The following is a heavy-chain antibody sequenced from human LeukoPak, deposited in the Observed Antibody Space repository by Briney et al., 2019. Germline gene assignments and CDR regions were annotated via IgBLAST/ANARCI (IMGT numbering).Heavy chain of an antibody. CDR2: IRFDGSNI. D-gene: IGHD5-12*01. CDR3: AKDPTYSGYGGLDV. CDR1: GFSFRTYG. J-gene: IGHJ6*04. Sequence: GGSLRLSCAASGFSFRTYGMHWVRQAPGKGLEWVTYIRFDGSNIYYAEAVKGRFTISRDNSKNTLFLQMNRLRADDTAVYYCAKDPTYSGYGGLDVWGKGTTVTISS. V-gene: IGHV3-30*02.